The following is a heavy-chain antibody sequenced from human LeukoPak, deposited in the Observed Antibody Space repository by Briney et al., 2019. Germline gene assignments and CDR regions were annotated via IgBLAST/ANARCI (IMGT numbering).Heavy chain of an antibody. CDR1: GFSFEDYA. CDR2: ISWNRGSI. J-gene: IGHJ4*02. D-gene: IGHD3-22*01. CDR3: AKDISYYDSSGCDY. V-gene: IGHV3-9*01. Sequence: PGGSLRLSCAASGFSFEDYAMHWVRQAPGKGLEWVSGISWNRGSIGYADSVKGRFTISRDNAKNSLYLQMNSLRAEDTALYYCAKDISYYDSSGCDYWGQGTLVTVSS.